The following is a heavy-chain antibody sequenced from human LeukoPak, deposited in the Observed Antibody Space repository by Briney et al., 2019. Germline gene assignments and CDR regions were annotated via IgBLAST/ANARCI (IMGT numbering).Heavy chain of an antibody. Sequence: GRSLRLSCTASGFTFGDYAMSWFRQAPGKGLEWVGFIRSKAYGGTTEYAVSVKGRFTISRDDSKSIAYLQMNSLKTEDTAVYYCTRVRYCTNGVCYRPPDYWGQGTLVTVSS. J-gene: IGHJ4*02. D-gene: IGHD2-8*01. CDR3: TRVRYCTNGVCYRPPDY. V-gene: IGHV3-49*03. CDR1: GFTFGDYA. CDR2: IRSKAYGGTT.